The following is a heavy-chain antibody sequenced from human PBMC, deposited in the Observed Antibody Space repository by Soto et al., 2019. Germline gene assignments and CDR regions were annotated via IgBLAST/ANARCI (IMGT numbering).Heavy chain of an antibody. V-gene: IGHV4-34*01. J-gene: IGHJ6*02. CDR1: GGSFSGYY. CDR3: ARERSPAYGSGSYYKTGYGMDV. CDR2: INHSGST. Sequence: SETRSLTCAVYGGSFSGYYWSWIRQPPGKGLEWIGEINHSGSTNYNPSLKSRVTISVDTSKNQFSLKLSSVTAADTAVYYCARERSPAYGSGSYYKTGYGMDVWGQGTTVT. D-gene: IGHD3-10*01.